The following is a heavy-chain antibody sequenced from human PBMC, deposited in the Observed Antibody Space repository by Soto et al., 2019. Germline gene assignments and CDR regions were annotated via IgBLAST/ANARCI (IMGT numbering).Heavy chain of an antibody. CDR1: GFTFGSYA. CDR2: ISYDGSNK. Sequence: PGGSLRLSCAASGFTFGSYAMPWARQAPGTGLEWVAVISYDGSNKYYADSVKGRFTISRDNSKNTLYLQMNSLRAEDTAVYYCARDVLLGVSPSGYYGMDVWGQGTTVTVSS. D-gene: IGHD3-10*01. J-gene: IGHJ6*02. V-gene: IGHV3-30-3*01. CDR3: ARDVLLGVSPSGYYGMDV.